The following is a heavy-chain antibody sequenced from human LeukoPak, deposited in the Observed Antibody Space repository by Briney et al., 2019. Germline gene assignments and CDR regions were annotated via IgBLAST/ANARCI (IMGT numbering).Heavy chain of an antibody. CDR2: IQQDGSEK. D-gene: IGHD3-10*01. J-gene: IGHJ4*02. Sequence: GGSLRLSCAASGFTFSTYWMSWVRQAPGKGLEWVANIQQDGSEKYYVDSVKGRFTISRDNAKNSLYLQMNSLRAEDTAVYYCARVHPVRGSGSFDYWGQGTLVTVSS. V-gene: IGHV3-7*01. CDR3: ARVHPVRGSGSFDY. CDR1: GFTFSTYW.